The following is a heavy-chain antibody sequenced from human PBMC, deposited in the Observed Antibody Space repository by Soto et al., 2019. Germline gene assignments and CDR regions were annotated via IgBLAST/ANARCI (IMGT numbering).Heavy chain of an antibody. J-gene: IGHJ6*02. CDR3: AKDRLREEPIGYGMDV. V-gene: IGHV3-9*01. CDR2: ISWNSGSI. Sequence: PGGSLRLSCAASGFTFDDYAMHWVRQAPGKGLEWVSGISWNSGSIGYADSVKGRFIISRDNAKNSLYLQMNSLRAEDTALYYCAKDRLREEPIGYGMDVWGQGTTVTVSS. CDR1: GFTFDDYA.